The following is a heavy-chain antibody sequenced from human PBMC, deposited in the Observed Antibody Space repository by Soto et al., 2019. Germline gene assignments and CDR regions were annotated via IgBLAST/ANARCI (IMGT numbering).Heavy chain of an antibody. D-gene: IGHD2-15*01. CDR1: GYTFVAFD. J-gene: IGHJ4*02. Sequence: QVQLVQSGAEVKKPGASVKVSCKASGYTFVAFDIAWVRQASGQGLEWVGWVNPDTGDTAYKREFQGRLSMTRDTSINTVYMELSRLTPDDPAMYFCVRLAGGASTPGDYYLGQGTLVTVSP. CDR2: VNPDTGDT. V-gene: IGHV1-8*01. CDR3: VRLAGGASTPGDYY.